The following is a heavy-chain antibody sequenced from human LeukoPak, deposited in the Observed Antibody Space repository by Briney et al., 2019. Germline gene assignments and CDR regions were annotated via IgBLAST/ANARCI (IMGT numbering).Heavy chain of an antibody. V-gene: IGHV3-48*03. CDR2: ISSSGSTI. Sequence: HPGGSLRLSCAASGFTFSSYEMNWVRQAPGKGLEWVSYISSSGSTIYYADSVKGRFTISRDNAKNSLYLQMNSLRAEDTAVYYCARESYSSSWYLVDYYYYYMDVWGKGTTVTVSS. CDR1: GFTFSSYE. CDR3: ARESYSSSWYLVDYYYYYMDV. J-gene: IGHJ6*03. D-gene: IGHD6-13*01.